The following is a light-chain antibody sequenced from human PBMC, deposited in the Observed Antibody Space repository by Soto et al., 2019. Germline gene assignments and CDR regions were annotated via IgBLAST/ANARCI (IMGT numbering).Light chain of an antibody. CDR1: SSDVGGYTF. CDR2: DVS. J-gene: IGLJ2*01. V-gene: IGLV2-14*01. Sequence: QSVLTQPASVSGSPGQSITISCTGTSSDVGGYTFVSWYQQYPGKAPKLMIYDVSDPPSGVSNRFCGSKSGNTASLTSSERQAEDEADYYCSSYTTSSTLGVTFAGGTKLTVL. CDR3: SSYTTSSTLGVT.